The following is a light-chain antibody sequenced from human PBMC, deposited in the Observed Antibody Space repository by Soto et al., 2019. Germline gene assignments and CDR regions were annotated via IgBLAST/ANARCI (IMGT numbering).Light chain of an antibody. CDR2: DTS. V-gene: IGKV3-11*01. CDR3: QQRWAWPRT. CDR1: QSVGSF. J-gene: IGKJ1*01. Sequence: ETVPTKFPATLSLSPGERATPSCRASQSVGSFLAWYQQRPGQAPRLLIYDTSNRATGIPARFSGSGSGAGFTLTISSLEPEDFAVYYCQQRWAWPRTFGQGTKV.